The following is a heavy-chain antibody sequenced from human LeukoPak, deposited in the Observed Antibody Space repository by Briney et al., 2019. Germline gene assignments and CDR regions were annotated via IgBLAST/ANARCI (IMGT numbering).Heavy chain of an antibody. CDR2: IYPGDSDT. V-gene: IGHV5-51*01. CDR3: ARRGIFSAYYFDF. D-gene: IGHD1-26*01. J-gene: IGHJ4*02. Sequence: GESLKTSCKGSGSTFNTYWIGWGRQMPGKGVEWLGIIYPGDSDTSSSPSFQGQVTISVDKSTSTAYLQWNSLQASDTAMYYCARRGIFSAYYFDFWGQGTLVTVSS. CDR1: GSTFNTYW.